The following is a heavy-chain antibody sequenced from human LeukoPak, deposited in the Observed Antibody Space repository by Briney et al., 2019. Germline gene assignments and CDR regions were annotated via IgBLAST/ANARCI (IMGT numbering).Heavy chain of an antibody. D-gene: IGHD6-13*01. CDR2: IYTSGST. Sequence: SETLSLTCTVSGGSISSYYWSWIRQPAGKGLEWIGRIYTSGSTNYNPSLKSRVPMSVDTSKNQSSLKLSSATAADTAVYYCASMAAAGGGYWGQGTLVTVSS. V-gene: IGHV4-4*07. CDR1: GGSISSYY. CDR3: ASMAAAGGGY. J-gene: IGHJ4*02.